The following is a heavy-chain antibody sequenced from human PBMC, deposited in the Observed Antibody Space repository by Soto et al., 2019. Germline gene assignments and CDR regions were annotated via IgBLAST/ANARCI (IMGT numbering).Heavy chain of an antibody. CDR2: IRGFSPYT. V-gene: IGHV3-21*01. D-gene: IGHD2-15*01. CDR1: GFTFRTYT. Sequence: PGGSLRLSCISSGFTFRTYTMNWVRQAPGKGLEWVSGIRGFSPYTFYAESVKGRFTISRDNAKNSLYLQMNSLRAEDTAVYYCARDRGYDAHDYYYNSMDVWAQGTTVTVSS. CDR3: ARDRGYDAHDYYYNSMDV. J-gene: IGHJ6*03.